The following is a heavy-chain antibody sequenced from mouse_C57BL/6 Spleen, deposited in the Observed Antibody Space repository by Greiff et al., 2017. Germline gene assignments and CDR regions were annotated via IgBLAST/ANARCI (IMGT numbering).Heavy chain of an antibody. CDR2: INPNNGGT. CDR3: ARYRLPWYFDV. V-gene: IGHV1-26*01. J-gene: IGHJ1*03. Sequence: EVKLQQSGPELVKPGASVKISCKASGYTFTDYYMNWVKQSHGKSLEWIGDINPNNGGTSYNQKFKGKATLTVDKSSSTAYMELRSLTSEDSAVYYCARYRLPWYFDVWGTGTTVTVSS. CDR1: GYTFTDYY. D-gene: IGHD2-14*01.